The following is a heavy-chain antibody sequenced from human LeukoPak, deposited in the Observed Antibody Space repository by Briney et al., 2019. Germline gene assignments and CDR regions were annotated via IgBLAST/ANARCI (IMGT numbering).Heavy chain of an antibody. V-gene: IGHV3-23*01. J-gene: IGHJ4*02. CDR3: AKQSHDYGGYMDF. CDR2: IRNSGSST. CDR1: GFTFSNYG. Sequence: PGGTLRLSCAASGFTFSNYGMNWVRQAPGKGLEWVSTIRNSGSSTSYADSVKGRFTISRDNSKNTLYLQLNSLRADDTALYYCAKQSHDYGGYMDFWGQGTLVTVSS. D-gene: IGHD4-17*01.